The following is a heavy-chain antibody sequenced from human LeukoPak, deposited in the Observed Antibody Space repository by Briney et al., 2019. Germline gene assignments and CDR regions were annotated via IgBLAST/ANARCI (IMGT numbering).Heavy chain of an antibody. J-gene: IGHJ5*02. CDR3: ARGNYYDILTGYYSPNWFDP. V-gene: IGHV4-39*07. Sequence: SETLSLTCTVSGGSIISTTYYWGWIRQPPGEGLEWIGSIDYSGSTYYNPSLKSRVTISVDTSKNQFSLKLSSATAADTAVYYCARGNYYDILTGYYSPNWFDPWGQGTLVTVSS. D-gene: IGHD3-9*01. CDR2: IDYSGST. CDR1: GGSIISTTYY.